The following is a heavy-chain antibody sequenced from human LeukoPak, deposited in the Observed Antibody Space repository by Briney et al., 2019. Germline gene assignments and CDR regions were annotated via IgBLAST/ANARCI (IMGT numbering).Heavy chain of an antibody. D-gene: IGHD2-15*01. V-gene: IGHV1-2*06. J-gene: IGHJ4*02. CDR3: AIYCSGGSCYSVY. CDR1: GYTFTGYY. Sequence: ASVKVSCKASGYTFTGYYMHWVRQAPGQGLEWMGRINPNSGGTNYAQKFQGRVTMTRDTSISTAYMELSRLRSDDTAVYYCAIYCSGGSCYSVYWGQGTLVTVSS. CDR2: INPNSGGT.